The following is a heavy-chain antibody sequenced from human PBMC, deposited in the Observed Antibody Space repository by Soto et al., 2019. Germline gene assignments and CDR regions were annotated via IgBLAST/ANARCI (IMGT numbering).Heavy chain of an antibody. V-gene: IGHV3-30-3*01. CDR2: ISYDGSNK. D-gene: IGHD2-2*01. CDR3: ARGQPQGYYYGMDV. Sequence: QVQLVESGGGVVQPGRSLRLSCAASGFTFSSYAMHWVRQAPGKGLEWVAVISYDGSNKYYADSVKGRFTISRDNSKNTLYLQMNSLIAEDTAVYYCARGQPQGYYYGMDVWGQGTTVTVSS. J-gene: IGHJ6*02. CDR1: GFTFSSYA.